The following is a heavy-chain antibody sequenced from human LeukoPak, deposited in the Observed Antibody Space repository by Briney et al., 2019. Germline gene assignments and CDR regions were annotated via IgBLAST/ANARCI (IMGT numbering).Heavy chain of an antibody. D-gene: IGHD3-9*01. CDR1: GFTFSSYE. V-gene: IGHV3-48*03. J-gene: IGHJ4*02. CDR2: ISSSGSTI. CDR3: ARDRGRGVRYFDWCFDY. Sequence: GGSLRLSCAASGFTFSSYEMNWVRQAPGKGLEWVSYISSSGSTIYYADSVKGRFTISRDNSKNTLYLQMNSLRAEDTAVYYCARDRGRGVRYFDWCFDYWGQGTLVTVSS.